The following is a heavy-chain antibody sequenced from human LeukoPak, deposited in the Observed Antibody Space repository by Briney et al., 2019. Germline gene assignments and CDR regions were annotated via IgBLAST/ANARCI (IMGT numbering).Heavy chain of an antibody. CDR3: ASMRSTVTTERDYYYYMDV. D-gene: IGHD4-11*01. CDR1: GGTFSSYA. CDR2: IIPVFGTA. Sequence: SSVKVSCKASGGTFSSYAISWVGQAPGQGLEWMGGIIPVFGTANYAQKFQGRGTITADKSTSTAYMELSSLRSEDTAVYYCASMRSTVTTERDYYYYMDVWGKGTTVTVSS. V-gene: IGHV1-69*06. J-gene: IGHJ6*03.